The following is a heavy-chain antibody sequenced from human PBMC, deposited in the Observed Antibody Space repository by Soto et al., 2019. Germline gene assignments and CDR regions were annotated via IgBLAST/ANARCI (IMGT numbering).Heavy chain of an antibody. J-gene: IGHJ6*02. Sequence: EVQLLESGGGLVQPGGSLRLSCAASGFSFSSYAMTWVRQAPGRGLEWVAAISGSGSPPYYADSVKGRFTISRDNSKKSQYLQMNGQKADDSGVYYCARQRSGATYNYYFGMDLLGQGTPVTLPS. D-gene: IGHD2-2*02. CDR2: ISGSGSPP. CDR3: ARQRSGATYNYYFGMDL. CDR1: GFSFSSYA. V-gene: IGHV3-23*01.